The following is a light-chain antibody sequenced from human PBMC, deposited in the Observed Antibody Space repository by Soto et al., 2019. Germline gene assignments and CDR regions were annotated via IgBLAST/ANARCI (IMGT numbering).Light chain of an antibody. CDR1: QSISSY. CDR3: QQYNSYSWT. J-gene: IGKJ1*01. V-gene: IGKV1-5*03. Sequence: DIQMTQSPSTLSASVGDRVTITCLASQSISSYLAWYQQKPGKAPKLLIYKASSLESGVPSRFSGSRSGTEFTLTISSLQPDDFATYYCQQYNSYSWTFGQGTKVDIK. CDR2: KAS.